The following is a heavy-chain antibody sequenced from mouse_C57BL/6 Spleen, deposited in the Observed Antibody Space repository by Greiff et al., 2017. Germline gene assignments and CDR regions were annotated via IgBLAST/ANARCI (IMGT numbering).Heavy chain of an antibody. Sequence: QVQLQQPGPELVKPGASVKLSCKASGYTFTSYWMHWVKQRPGQGLEWIGNINPSNGGTNYNEKFKSKATLTVDKSSSTAYMQLSSLTSEDSAVYYCARSGATYDGYRDYWGQGTTLTVSS. V-gene: IGHV1-53*01. CDR2: INPSNGGT. CDR3: ARSGATYDGYRDY. J-gene: IGHJ2*01. CDR1: GYTFTSYW. D-gene: IGHD2-3*01.